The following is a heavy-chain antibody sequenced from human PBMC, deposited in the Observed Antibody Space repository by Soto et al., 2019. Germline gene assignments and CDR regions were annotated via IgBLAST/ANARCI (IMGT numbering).Heavy chain of an antibody. D-gene: IGHD3-10*01. J-gene: IGHJ5*02. CDR2: ISYDGSNK. CDR3: AKEGSLWFGELSPFDP. CDR1: GFTFSSYG. Sequence: QVQLVESGGGVVQPGRSLRLSCAASGFTFSSYGMHWVRQAPGKGLEWVAVISYDGSNKYYADSVKGRFTISRDNSKNTLYLQMNSLRAEDTAVYYCAKEGSLWFGELSPFDPWGHGTLVTVSS. V-gene: IGHV3-30*18.